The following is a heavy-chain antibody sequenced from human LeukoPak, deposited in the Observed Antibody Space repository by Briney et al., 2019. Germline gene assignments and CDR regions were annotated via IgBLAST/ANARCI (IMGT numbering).Heavy chain of an antibody. Sequence: ASVKVSCKASGYTFTSYGISWVRQAPGQGLEWMGWISAYNGNTNYAQKLQGRVTITADESTSTAYMELSSLRSEDTAVYYCARGLEVARLYYYYMDVWGRGTTVTISS. CDR3: ARGLEVARLYYYYMDV. CDR1: GYTFTSYG. V-gene: IGHV1-18*01. CDR2: ISAYNGNT. J-gene: IGHJ6*03. D-gene: IGHD5-12*01.